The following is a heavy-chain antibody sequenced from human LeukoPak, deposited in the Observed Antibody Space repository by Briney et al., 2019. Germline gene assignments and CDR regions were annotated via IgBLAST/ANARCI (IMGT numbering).Heavy chain of an antibody. CDR1: GYTFTDYY. Sequence: ASVKVSCKPSGYTFTDYYLHWVRQAPGQGPEWMGWINPNTGDTKYAQTFQGRVTMTRDTSLSTAYMELSSLRSDDTAVYYCAREGDYDYYYYYSYMDVWGKGTMVTISS. CDR2: INPNTGDT. CDR3: AREGDYDYYYYYSYMDV. V-gene: IGHV1-2*02. D-gene: IGHD4-17*01. J-gene: IGHJ6*03.